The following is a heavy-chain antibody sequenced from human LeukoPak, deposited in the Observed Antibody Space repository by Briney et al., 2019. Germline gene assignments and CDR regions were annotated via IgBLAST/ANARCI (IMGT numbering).Heavy chain of an antibody. D-gene: IGHD6-25*01. V-gene: IGHV3-53*01. J-gene: IGHJ4*02. Sequence: GGSLRLSCAVSGFTLRTNYMTWLRHAPGKGLGWVSLIYTGGTTYYADSVRGRFTISRDNSKNTLYLQMNSLRAEDTAVYYCARAGSADSFDYWGQGTLVTVSS. CDR3: ARAGSADSFDY. CDR2: IYTGGTT. CDR1: GFTLRTNY.